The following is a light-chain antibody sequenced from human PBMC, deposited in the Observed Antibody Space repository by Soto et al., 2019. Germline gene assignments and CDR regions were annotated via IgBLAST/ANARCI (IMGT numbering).Light chain of an antibody. J-gene: IGKJ1*01. CDR2: SAS. V-gene: IGKV1-39*01. CDR3: QQSFSTLWT. CDR1: QSISIY. Sequence: DIQMTQSPSSLSASVGDTVNITCRTSQSISIYLNWYQQKPGKAPKPLIYSASILPVGVSARFSGSGSGTDFTLTLISLQPEDFATYYCQQSFSTLWTFGQGTKVDIK.